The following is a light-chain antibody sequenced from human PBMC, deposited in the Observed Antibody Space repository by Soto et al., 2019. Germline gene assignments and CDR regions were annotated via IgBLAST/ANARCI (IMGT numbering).Light chain of an antibody. CDR2: GNS. J-gene: IGLJ3*02. Sequence: QSVLTQPHSVSGAPGHRVTLSCTGNTSNLGAGYDVHWYQQLPGAAPKLVIFGNSNRPSGVPERFSGSKSGTSASLAITGLQAEDEADYYCQAYDYSLTASVFGGGTKVTVL. CDR3: QAYDYSLTASV. V-gene: IGLV1-40*01. CDR1: TSNLGAGYD.